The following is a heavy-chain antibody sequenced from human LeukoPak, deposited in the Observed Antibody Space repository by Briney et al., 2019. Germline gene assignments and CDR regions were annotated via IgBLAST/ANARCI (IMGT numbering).Heavy chain of an antibody. CDR3: ARGVAVVVPAAMGY. CDR1: GYTFTNYY. Sequence: ASVKVSCKASGYTFTNYYIHWVRQAPGQGLEWMGIINPSGGSTNYAQKFQGRVTVTRDTSTSTVYMELSSLRSEDTAVYYCARGVAVVVPAAMGYWGQGTLVTVSS. CDR2: INPSGGST. V-gene: IGHV1-46*01. D-gene: IGHD2-2*01. J-gene: IGHJ4*02.